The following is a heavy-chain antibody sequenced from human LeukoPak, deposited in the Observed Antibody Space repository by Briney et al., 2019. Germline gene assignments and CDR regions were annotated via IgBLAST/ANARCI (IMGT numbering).Heavy chain of an antibody. Sequence: SSETLSLTCTISGYSISSGYYWGWIRQPPGKGLDWIGSIYHSGSTYYNPSLKSRVTISLDTSENQFSLKLSSVTAADTAVYYCARDLYSSGWGYFDYWGQGTLVTVSS. CDR2: IYHSGST. CDR3: ARDLYSSGWGYFDY. D-gene: IGHD6-19*01. J-gene: IGHJ4*02. CDR1: GYSISSGYY. V-gene: IGHV4-38-2*02.